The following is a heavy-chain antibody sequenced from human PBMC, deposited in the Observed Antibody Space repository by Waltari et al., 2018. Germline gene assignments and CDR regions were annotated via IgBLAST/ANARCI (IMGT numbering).Heavy chain of an antibody. Sequence: QVQLVESGGGVVQPGRSLRLSCAASGFTFSSSGMHWVRQAPGKGLEWVAVIWYDGSNKYYSDSVKGRFTISRDNSKNTLYLQMNSLRAEDTAVYYCASWNWAPERGYFDYWGQGTLVTVSS. CDR3: ASWNWAPERGYFDY. CDR2: IWYDGSNK. V-gene: IGHV3-33*01. D-gene: IGHD1-7*01. J-gene: IGHJ4*02. CDR1: GFTFSSSG.